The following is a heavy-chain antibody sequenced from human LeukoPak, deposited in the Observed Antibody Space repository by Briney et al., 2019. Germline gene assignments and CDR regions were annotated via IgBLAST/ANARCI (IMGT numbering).Heavy chain of an antibody. CDR2: IYYSGST. CDR3: ARGLMMAVAGRGEFHY. V-gene: IGHV4-59*01. Sequence: SETLSLTCTVSGGSISSYYWSWIRQPPGKGLEWIGYIYYSGSTNYNPSLKSRVTISVDTSKNQFSLKLSSVTAADTAVYYCARGLMMAVAGRGEFHYWGQGTLVTVSS. J-gene: IGHJ4*02. CDR1: GGSISSYY. D-gene: IGHD6-13*01.